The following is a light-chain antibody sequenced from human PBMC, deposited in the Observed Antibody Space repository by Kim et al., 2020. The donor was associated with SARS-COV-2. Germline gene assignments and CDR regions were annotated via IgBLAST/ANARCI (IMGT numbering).Light chain of an antibody. CDR3: QQYYSYPRT. CDR1: QGISSY. V-gene: IGKV1-8*01. CDR2: AAS. J-gene: IGKJ2*01. Sequence: SASSGDRVTLSCRAGQGISSYLAWYQQKPGKAPKLLICAASTMQSGVPSRFSGSGSGTDFTLTISCLQSEDFAAYYCQQYYSYPRTFGQGTKLEI.